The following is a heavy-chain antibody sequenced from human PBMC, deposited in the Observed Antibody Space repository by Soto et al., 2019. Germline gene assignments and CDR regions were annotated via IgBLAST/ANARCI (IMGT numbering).Heavy chain of an antibody. CDR1: GGSISSSSYY. V-gene: IGHV4-39*01. Sequence: QLPLQESGPGLVKPSETLSLTCTVSGGSISSSSYYWGWIRQPPGKGLEWIGSIYYSGSTYYNPSLKSRDTISVDTTKNQFSLKLSSVNAADTAVYYCARHETISNVAGTVNHFDYWGQGTLVTVSS. J-gene: IGHJ4*02. CDR2: IYYSGST. CDR3: ARHETISNVAGTVNHFDY. D-gene: IGHD6-19*01.